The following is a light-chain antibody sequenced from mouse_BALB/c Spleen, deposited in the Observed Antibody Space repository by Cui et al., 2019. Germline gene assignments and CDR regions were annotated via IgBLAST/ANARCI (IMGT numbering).Light chain of an antibody. CDR1: SNVSY. CDR2: LTT. Sequence: QIVLTQSPAPMSASPGENVTMTCSASSNVSYRYWYWQKPRSSTKPWIYLTTNLAFGVPARFSVSGSGTSYSLTISSMEAEDAANYYCQQWSSNPLTFGSGTKLEIK. V-gene: IGKV4-68*01. CDR3: QQWSSNPLT. J-gene: IGKJ4*01.